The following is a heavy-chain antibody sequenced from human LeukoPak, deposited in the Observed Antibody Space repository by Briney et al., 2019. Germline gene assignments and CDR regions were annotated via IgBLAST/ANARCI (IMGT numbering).Heavy chain of an antibody. CDR3: ARGLRGYSSGWYMMELYYFDY. CDR1: GGSISSSSYY. D-gene: IGHD6-19*01. CDR2: IYYSGST. Sequence: SSETLSLTCTVSGGSISSSSYYWGWIRQPPGKGLEWIGYIYYSGSTYYNPSLKSRVTISVDTSKNQFSLKLSSVTAADTAVYYCARGLRGYSSGWYMMELYYFDYWGQGTLVTVSS. V-gene: IGHV4-39*07. J-gene: IGHJ4*02.